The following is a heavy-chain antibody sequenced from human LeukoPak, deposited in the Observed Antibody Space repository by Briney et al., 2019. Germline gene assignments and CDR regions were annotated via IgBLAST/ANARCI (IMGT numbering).Heavy chain of an antibody. CDR1: GFTFSSYA. J-gene: IGHJ5*02. Sequence: GGSLRLSCAASGFTFSSYAMHWVRQAPGKGLEWVAVISYDGSNIYYADSVKGRFTISRDNSKNTLYLQMNSLRAEDTAVYYCARDKDDSSGYPMYNWFDPWGQGTLVTVSS. D-gene: IGHD3-22*01. CDR2: ISYDGSNI. CDR3: ARDKDDSSGYPMYNWFDP. V-gene: IGHV3-30*04.